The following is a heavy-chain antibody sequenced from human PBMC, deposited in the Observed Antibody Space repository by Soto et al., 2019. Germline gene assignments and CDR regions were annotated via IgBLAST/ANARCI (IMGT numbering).Heavy chain of an antibody. Sequence: GSLRLSCATSGVNFNSYAMSWVRPAPGKRLEWVSAISGRGGSPYYAESVKGRFTISRDNSKNTLYLQMNSLRAEDTAVYYCAKDKRERSSSPDAFDIWGQGTMVTVSS. CDR1: GVNFNSYA. J-gene: IGHJ3*02. V-gene: IGHV3-23*01. D-gene: IGHD1-26*01. CDR3: AKDKRERSSSPDAFDI. CDR2: ISGRGGSP.